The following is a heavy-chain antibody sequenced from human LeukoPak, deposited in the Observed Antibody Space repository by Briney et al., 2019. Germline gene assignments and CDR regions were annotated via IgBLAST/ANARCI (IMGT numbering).Heavy chain of an antibody. CDR1: GFTFNSYA. CDR3: ATYRQVMLPFES. D-gene: IGHD5-18*01. J-gene: IGHJ4*02. V-gene: IGHV3-23*01. CDR2: ISGSGGST. Sequence: PGGSLRLSCAASGFTFNSYAMSWVRQAPGKGLEWVSAISGSGGSTYYADSVKGRFTISRDNSKNTLYLQMNSLRGEDTAIYYCATYRQVMLPFESWGQGTLVTVSS.